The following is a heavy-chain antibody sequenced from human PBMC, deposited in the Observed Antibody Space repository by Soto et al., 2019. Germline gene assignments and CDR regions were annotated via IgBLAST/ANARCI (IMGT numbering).Heavy chain of an antibody. J-gene: IGHJ4*02. CDR3: ARYPLVPPDWPFDY. Sequence: QVQLVQSGAEVKKPGSSVKVSCKASGGTFSSYAISWVRQAPGQGLEWMGGIIPIFGTANYAQKFQGRVTSTADESTRTAYMERSSLRSEDTAVYYCARYPLVPPDWPFDYWGQGTLVTVSS. CDR2: IIPIFGTA. V-gene: IGHV1-69*01. CDR1: GGTFSSYA. D-gene: IGHD6-13*01.